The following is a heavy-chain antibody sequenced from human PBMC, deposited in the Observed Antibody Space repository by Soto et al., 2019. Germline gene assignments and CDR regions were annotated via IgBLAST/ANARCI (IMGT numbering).Heavy chain of an antibody. J-gene: IGHJ1*01. CDR2: IYWDGDT. D-gene: IGHD3-22*01. CDR3: AHSRSYYGRSGYYYVESFQH. Sequence: TLVNPTQTLPVTWSLSGFSLTTIGVGVGCIRQPPGKALEWLALIYWDGDTSYNPSLKSRRTITKDTSKNQVVLTMTYMDPVDTATYYCAHSRSYYGRSGYYYVESFQHWGQHNVDTF. CDR1: GFSLTTIGVG. V-gene: IGHV2-5*02.